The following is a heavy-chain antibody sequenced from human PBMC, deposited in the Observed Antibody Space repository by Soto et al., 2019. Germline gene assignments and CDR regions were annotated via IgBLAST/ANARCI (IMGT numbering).Heavy chain of an antibody. V-gene: IGHV3-48*01. Sequence: GGSLRLSCAASGFTFSNYNMNWVRQAPGKGLEWVSGISSSSTSMYYADSVKGRFTISRDNAKNSLYLQMNSLRAEDTAVYYCARSKYYDYGFDYWGRGTLVTVSS. J-gene: IGHJ4*02. CDR2: ISSSSTSM. CDR1: GFTFSNYN. D-gene: IGHD3-16*01. CDR3: ARSKYYDYGFDY.